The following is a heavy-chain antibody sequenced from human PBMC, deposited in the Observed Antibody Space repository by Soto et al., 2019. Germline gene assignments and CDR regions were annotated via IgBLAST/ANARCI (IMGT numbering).Heavy chain of an antibody. V-gene: IGHV5-10-1*01. J-gene: IGHJ6*02. CDR1: GYSFTSYW. CDR3: ACLAYCGGDCYHYYYYGIDV. D-gene: IGHD2-21*02. Sequence: GESLKISCKGSGYSFTSYWISWVRQMPGKGLEWMGRIDPSDSYTNYSPSFQGHVTISADKSISTAYLQWSSLKASNTAMYYCACLAYCGGDCYHYYYYGIDVCGPGTPVTVS. CDR2: IDPSDSYT.